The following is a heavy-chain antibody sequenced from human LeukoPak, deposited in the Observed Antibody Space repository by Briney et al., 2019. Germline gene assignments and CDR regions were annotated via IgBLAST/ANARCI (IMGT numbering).Heavy chain of an antibody. CDR1: GGSISSGGYY. J-gene: IGHJ6*02. V-gene: IGHV4-31*03. CDR3: ARSQLLYQWGDYYYGMDV. D-gene: IGHD2-2*02. Sequence: PSETLSLTCTVSGGSISSGGYYWSWIRQHPGKGLEWIGYIYYSGSTYYNPSLKSRVTISVDTSKNQFSLKLSSVTAADTAVYYCARSQLLYQWGDYYYGMDVWGQGTTVTVSS. CDR2: IYYSGST.